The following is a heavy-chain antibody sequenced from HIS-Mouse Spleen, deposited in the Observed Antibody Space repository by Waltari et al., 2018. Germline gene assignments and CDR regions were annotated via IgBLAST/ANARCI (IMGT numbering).Heavy chain of an antibody. J-gene: IGHJ2*01. D-gene: IGHD6-13*01. CDR2: IYYSGST. V-gene: IGHV4-39*07. CDR1: GGSISSSCYY. Sequence: QLQLQESGPGLVKPSETLSLTCTVSGGSISSSCYYWGWIRQPLGKGREWMGRIYYSGSTCYNPSLKSRVTISVDTSKNQFSRKLSSVTAADTAVYYCAREIPYSSSWYDWYFDLWGRGTLVTVSS. CDR3: AREIPYSSSWYDWYFDL.